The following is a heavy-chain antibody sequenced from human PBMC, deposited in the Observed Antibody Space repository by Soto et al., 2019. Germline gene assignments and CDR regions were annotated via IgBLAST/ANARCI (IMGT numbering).Heavy chain of an antibody. Sequence: ASVRVSCKASGYTFTGYYMHWVRQAPGQGLEGMGWINPNSGGTNYAQKFQGRVTMTRDTSISTAYMELSRLRSDDTAVYYCARGRGTLKNFFDYWGQGTLVTVSS. CDR2: INPNSGGT. J-gene: IGHJ4*02. V-gene: IGHV1-2*02. CDR1: GYTFTGYY. CDR3: ARGRGTLKNFFDY.